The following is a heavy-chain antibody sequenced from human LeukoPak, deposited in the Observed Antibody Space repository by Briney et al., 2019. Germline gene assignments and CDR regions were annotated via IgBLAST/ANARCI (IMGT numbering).Heavy chain of an antibody. CDR2: ISAYNGNT. CDR1: GYTFTSYG. J-gene: IGHJ4*02. D-gene: IGHD3-22*01. V-gene: IGHV1-18*01. CDR3: ARVEDYYDSSGYYYFDY. Sequence: ASVNVSCKASGYTFTSYGISWVRQAPGQGLEWMGWISAYNGNTNYAQKLQGRVTMTTDTSKSTAYMELRSLRSDDTAVYYCARVEDYYDSSGYYYFDYWGQGTLVTVSS.